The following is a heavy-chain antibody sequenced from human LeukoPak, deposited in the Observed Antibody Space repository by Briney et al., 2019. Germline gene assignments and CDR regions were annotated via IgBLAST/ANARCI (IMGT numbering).Heavy chain of an antibody. CDR3: AKRARYNSARATDFDS. Sequence: GGSLRLSCAASGFTFSSYGMHWVRQAPGKGLEWVAVIWYDGSNKYYADSVKGRFTISRDDSKNTLYLQMNNLRAEDTAEYYCAKRARYNSARATDFDSWGQGTQVTVSS. CDR1: GFTFSSYG. D-gene: IGHD6-19*01. V-gene: IGHV3-33*06. CDR2: IWYDGSNK. J-gene: IGHJ4*02.